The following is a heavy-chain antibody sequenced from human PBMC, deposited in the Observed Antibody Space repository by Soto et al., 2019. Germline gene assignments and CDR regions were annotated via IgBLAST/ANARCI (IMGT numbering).Heavy chain of an antibody. CDR2: IKQDGSEK. V-gene: IGHV3-7*01. Sequence: GGSLRLSCAASGFTFSSYWMSWVRQAPGKGLEWVANIKQDGSEKYYVDSVKGRFTISRDNAKNSLYLQMNSLRAEDTAVYYCARVFDYGSGSYAFDIWGQGTMVTVSS. CDR3: ARVFDYGSGSYAFDI. CDR1: GFTFSSYW. J-gene: IGHJ3*02. D-gene: IGHD3-10*01.